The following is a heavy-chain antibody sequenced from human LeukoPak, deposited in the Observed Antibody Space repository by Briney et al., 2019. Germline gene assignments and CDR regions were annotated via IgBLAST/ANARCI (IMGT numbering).Heavy chain of an antibody. CDR2: MNPSNGDT. CDR1: SYTFTTSG. D-gene: IGHD2-15*01. CDR3: ARGLGSSLSSHNYFDP. V-gene: IGHV1-8*02. Sequence: ASVKVSCKFSSYTFTTSGISWVRQATGQGLEWMGWMNPSNGDTGYAQKFQGRVTMTRSTSISTAYMELSSLRSEDTAVYYCARGLGSSLSSHNYFDPWGQGTLVTVSS. J-gene: IGHJ5*02.